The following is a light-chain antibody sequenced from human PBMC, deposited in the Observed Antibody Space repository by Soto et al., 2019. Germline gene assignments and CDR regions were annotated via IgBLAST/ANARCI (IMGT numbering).Light chain of an antibody. J-gene: IGKJ5*01. Sequence: DIQMTQSPSSLSASIGDRVTITCRARQGIRNYLAWFQQKAGKVPELLIYAASTLQSGVPSRFSGSGSGTDFTLTISSLQPEDVATYYCQNYNSAPLTFGQGTRLEIK. CDR1: QGIRNY. CDR2: AAS. CDR3: QNYNSAPLT. V-gene: IGKV1-27*01.